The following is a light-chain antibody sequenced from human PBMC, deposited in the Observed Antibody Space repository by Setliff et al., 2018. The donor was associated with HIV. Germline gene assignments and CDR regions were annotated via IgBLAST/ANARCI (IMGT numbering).Light chain of an antibody. CDR1: SSDVGSYNL. Sequence: QSALTQPASVSGSPGQAITISCTGTSSDVGSYNLVSWYQQHPGKAPKVMIYEVTKRPSGVSNRFSGSKSDNAASLTISGLQAEDEADYYCCSYAGSSTFPYVFGTGTKVTVL. V-gene: IGLV2-23*02. CDR2: EVT. J-gene: IGLJ1*01. CDR3: CSYAGSSTFPYV.